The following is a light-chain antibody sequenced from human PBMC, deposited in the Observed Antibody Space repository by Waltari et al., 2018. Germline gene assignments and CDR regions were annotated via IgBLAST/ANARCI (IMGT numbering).Light chain of an antibody. J-gene: IGKJ1*01. V-gene: IGKV4-1*01. Sequence: DVVMTQSPDSLAVSLGERATINCKSSQSLLYTSNNKNYLAGYQQKPGQPPKILIYWASSRESGGPDRFSGSGSGTDFTLTISGLQAEDVAAYFCLQYLHTPRTFGQGTKVEIK. CDR2: WAS. CDR3: LQYLHTPRT. CDR1: QSLLYTSNNKNY.